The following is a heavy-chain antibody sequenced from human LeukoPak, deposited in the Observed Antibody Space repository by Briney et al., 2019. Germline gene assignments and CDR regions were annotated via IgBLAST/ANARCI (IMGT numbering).Heavy chain of an antibody. CDR1: GFTFSSYG. Sequence: PGRSLRLSCAASGFTFSSYGMHWVRQAPGKGLEWVAVIWYDGSNKYYADSVKGRFTISRDNSKNTLYLQMNSLRAEDTAVYYCARGTGGSGSYYYYYYMDVWGKGTTVTVSS. V-gene: IGHV3-33*01. CDR3: ARGTGGSGSYYYYYYMDV. CDR2: IWYDGSNK. J-gene: IGHJ6*03. D-gene: IGHD3-10*01.